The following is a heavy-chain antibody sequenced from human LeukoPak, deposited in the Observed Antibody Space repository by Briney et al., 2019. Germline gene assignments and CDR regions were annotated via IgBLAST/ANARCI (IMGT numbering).Heavy chain of an antibody. CDR2: INHSGST. CDR3: ARRDRWLLLTAWVYFDY. D-gene: IGHD3-22*01. V-gene: IGHV4-34*01. J-gene: IGHJ4*02. Sequence: SETLSLTCAVYGGSFSGYYWSWIRQPPGKGLGWIGEINHSGSTNYNPSLKSRVTISADTSKNQFSLKLSSVTAADTAVYYCARRDRWLLLTAWVYFDYWGQGTLVTVSS. CDR1: GGSFSGYY.